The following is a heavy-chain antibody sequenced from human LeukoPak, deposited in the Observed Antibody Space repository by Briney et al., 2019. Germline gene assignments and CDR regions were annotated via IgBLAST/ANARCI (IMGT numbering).Heavy chain of an antibody. J-gene: IGHJ6*02. CDR3: ARFQGYYDILTGYSTLYYYYGMDV. D-gene: IGHD3-9*01. CDR1: GGSISSYY. V-gene: IGHV4-59*01. CDR2: IYYSGST. Sequence: KSSETLSLTCTVSGGSISSYYWSWIRQPPGKGLEWIGYIYYSGSTNYNPSLKSRVTISVDTSKNQFSLKLSSVTAADTAVYYCARFQGYYDILTGYSTLYYYYGMDVWGQGTTVTVSS.